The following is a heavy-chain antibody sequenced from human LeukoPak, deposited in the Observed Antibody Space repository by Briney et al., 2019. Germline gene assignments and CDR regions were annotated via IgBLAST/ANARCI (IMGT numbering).Heavy chain of an antibody. D-gene: IGHD1-14*01. V-gene: IGHV1-8*03. CDR1: GYTFTSYD. J-gene: IGHJ4*02. Sequence: GASVKVSCKASGYTFTSYDINWMRQATGQEPEWMGYINPNSGRTGYAQKFQGRVTITRDTSISTAYMEVSSLRSEDTAVYYCAKHDRTTFDYWGQGTLVTVSS. CDR2: INPNSGRT. CDR3: AKHDRTTFDY.